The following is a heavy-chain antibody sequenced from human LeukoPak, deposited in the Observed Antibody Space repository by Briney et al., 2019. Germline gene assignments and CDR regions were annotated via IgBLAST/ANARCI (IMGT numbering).Heavy chain of an antibody. D-gene: IGHD4-17*01. J-gene: IGHJ4*02. CDR3: ARVNGEYYFDY. CDR1: GYSFTSYW. Sequence: GESLKISCKGSGYSFTSYWISWVRQVPGKGLEWVGIIYPGDSDTRYSPSFQGQVTISADKSISTAYLQWSSLKASDTAMYYCARVNGEYYFDYWGQGTLVTVSS. CDR2: IYPGDSDT. V-gene: IGHV5-51*01.